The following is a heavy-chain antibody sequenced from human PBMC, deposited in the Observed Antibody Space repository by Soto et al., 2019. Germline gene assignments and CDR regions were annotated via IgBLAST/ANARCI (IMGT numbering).Heavy chain of an antibody. V-gene: IGHV1-69*12. CDR1: GGTFSSYA. J-gene: IGHJ6*02. CDR3: AKNPENYYYGMDV. CDR2: IIPIFGTA. Sequence: HVQLVQSGAEVKKPGSSVKDSCKASGGTFSSYAISWVRQAPGQGLEWMGGIIPIFGTADYAQKFQGRVTITADESTSTAYVELSSLRSEDTAVYYCAKNPENYYYGMDVWGQGTTVTVSS.